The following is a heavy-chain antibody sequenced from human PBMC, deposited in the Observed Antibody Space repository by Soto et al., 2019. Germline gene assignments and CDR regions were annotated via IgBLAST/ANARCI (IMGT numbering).Heavy chain of an antibody. Sequence: GGSLRLSCAASGFTFSSYAMHWVRQAPGKGLEWVAVISYDGSNKYYADSVKGRFTISRDNSKNTLYLQMNSLRAEDTAGYYCARDSTSREEQLVFPDLGHFYYYYYGMDVWGQGTTVTVSS. CDR3: ARDSTSREEQLVFPDLGHFYYYYYGMDV. V-gene: IGHV3-30-3*01. D-gene: IGHD6-6*01. J-gene: IGHJ6*02. CDR2: ISYDGSNK. CDR1: GFTFSSYA.